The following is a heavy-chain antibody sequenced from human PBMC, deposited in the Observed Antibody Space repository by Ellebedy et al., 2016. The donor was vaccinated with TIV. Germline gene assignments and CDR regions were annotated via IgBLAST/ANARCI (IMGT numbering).Heavy chain of an antibody. CDR3: ARDNKYSGWTKPLYYGMDV. J-gene: IGHJ6*02. V-gene: IGHV1-18*01. CDR2: ISAYNGNT. Sequence: AASVKVSCKASGYTFTSYGISWVRQAPGQGLEWMGWISAYNGNTNYAQKLQGRVTMTTDTSTSTAYMELRSLRSDDTAVYYCARDNKYSGWTKPLYYGMDVWGQGTTVTVSS. D-gene: IGHD6-19*01. CDR1: GYTFTSYG.